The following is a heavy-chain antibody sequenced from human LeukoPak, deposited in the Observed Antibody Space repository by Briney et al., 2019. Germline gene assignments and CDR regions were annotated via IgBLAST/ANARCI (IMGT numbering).Heavy chain of an antibody. V-gene: IGHV1-8*03. CDR1: GYSFTNYD. CDR2: MNPKSGDT. Sequence: ASVKVSCKASGYSFTNYDINWVRQATGQRLEWMGWMNPKSGDTGYSQKFQGRVFITRDTSINTAYMELSSLGSDDTAVYYCARDGRGSRSPWFDPWGQGTLVIVSS. J-gene: IGHJ5*02. D-gene: IGHD3-10*01. CDR3: ARDGRGSRSPWFDP.